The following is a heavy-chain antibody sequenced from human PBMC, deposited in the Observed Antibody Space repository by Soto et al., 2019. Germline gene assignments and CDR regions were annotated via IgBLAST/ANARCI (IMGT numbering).Heavy chain of an antibody. Sequence: QLQLQESGSGLVKPSQTLSLTCAVSGGSISSGGYSWSWIRQPPGKGLEWIGYIYHSGSTYYNPSLKSRLTRSVHRSENQSSLKLSSVPGADTAVYYCARGQVGAAQHWGQGTLVTVSS. CDR3: ARGQVGAAQH. D-gene: IGHD1-26*01. CDR1: GGSISSGGYS. V-gene: IGHV4-30-2*01. CDR2: IYHSGST. J-gene: IGHJ4*02.